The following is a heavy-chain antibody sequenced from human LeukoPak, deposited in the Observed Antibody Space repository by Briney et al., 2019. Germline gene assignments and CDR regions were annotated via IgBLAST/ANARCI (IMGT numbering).Heavy chain of an antibody. D-gene: IGHD3-10*01. V-gene: IGHV3-11*01. Sequence: GGSLRLSCAASGFTFSDYYMSWIRQAPGKGLEWVSYISSSGSTIYYADSVKGRFTISRDNAKNSLYLQMNSLRAEDTAVYYCARDTTVRGVIRPRHYYGMDVWGQGTTVTVSS. CDR2: ISSSGSTI. J-gene: IGHJ6*02. CDR3: ARDTTVRGVIRPRHYYGMDV. CDR1: GFTFSDYY.